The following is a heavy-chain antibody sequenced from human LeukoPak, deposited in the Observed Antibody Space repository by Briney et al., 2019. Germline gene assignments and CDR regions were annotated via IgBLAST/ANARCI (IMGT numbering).Heavy chain of an antibody. CDR2: INPSGGST. D-gene: IGHD4-17*01. J-gene: IGHJ3*02. Sequence: ASVKVSCKASGYTFTSYYMHWVRQAPGQGLEWIGIINPSGGSTSYAQKFQGRVTMTRDTSTSTVYMELSSLRSEDTAVYYCARADYGDYVTGAFDIWGQGTMVTVSS. CDR3: ARADYGDYVTGAFDI. CDR1: GYTFTSYY. V-gene: IGHV1-46*01.